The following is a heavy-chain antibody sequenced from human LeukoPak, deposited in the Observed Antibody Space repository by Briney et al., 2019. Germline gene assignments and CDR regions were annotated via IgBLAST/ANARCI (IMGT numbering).Heavy chain of an antibody. CDR2: ISTYSGNT. J-gene: IGHJ6*04. CDR1: GYTFTSYG. D-gene: IGHD3-10*01. CDR3: ARARTQFGELNNYYGMDV. Sequence: ASVKVSSKASGYTFTSYGISWVRQAPGQGPEWMGWISTYSGNTNYAQKFQGRVTMTSDTSTNTAYMDLRSLRSDDTAVYYCARARTQFGELNNYYGMDVWGEGTTVSVSS. V-gene: IGHV1-18*01.